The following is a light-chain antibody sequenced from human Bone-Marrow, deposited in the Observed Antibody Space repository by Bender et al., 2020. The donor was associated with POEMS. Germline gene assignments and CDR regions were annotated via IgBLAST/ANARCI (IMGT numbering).Light chain of an antibody. CDR1: SSNIGAHA. CDR2: SSH. CDR3: AVWDDSLNGWV. V-gene: IGLV1-44*01. Sequence: QSVLTQPPSASGTPGQRVTISCSGGSSNIGAHAVNWYQHLPGTANKLLIYSSHRRPSEVPDRFAGSRSGTSASLAISGLQSEDEADCYCAVWDDSLNGWVFGGGTKLTVL. J-gene: IGLJ3*02.